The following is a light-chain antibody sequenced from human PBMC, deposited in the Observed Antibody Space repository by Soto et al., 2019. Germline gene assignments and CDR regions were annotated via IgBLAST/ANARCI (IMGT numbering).Light chain of an antibody. J-gene: IGLJ3*02. Sequence: QSVVTQPPSASGTPGQKVTISCSGSSSNIGSNFVYWYQQLPGTAPKLLIYKDNQRPSGVPDRFSGSKSGTSVSLAISGLRPEDEAEYYFSVWEDNGDGWVFGGGTKLTVL. CDR1: SSNIGSNF. CDR2: KDN. CDR3: SVWEDNGDGWV. V-gene: IGLV1-47*01.